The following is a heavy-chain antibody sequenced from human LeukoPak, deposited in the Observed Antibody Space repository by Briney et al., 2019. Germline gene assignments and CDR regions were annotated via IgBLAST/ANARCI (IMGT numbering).Heavy chain of an antibody. D-gene: IGHD6-6*01. J-gene: IGHJ5*02. CDR3: ARGSSSEWFDP. CDR1: GGSISSGSYY. V-gene: IGHV4-61*09. CDR2: IYTSGST. Sequence: SQTLSLTCTVSGGSISSGSYYWSWIRQPAGKGLEWIGHIYTSGSTNHNPSLKSRVSISVDTSKNQFSLNLSSVTAADTVVYYCARGSSSEWFDPWGQGTLVTVSS.